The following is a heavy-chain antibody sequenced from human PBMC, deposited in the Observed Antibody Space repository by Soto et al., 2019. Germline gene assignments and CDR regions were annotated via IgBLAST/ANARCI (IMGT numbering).Heavy chain of an antibody. J-gene: IGHJ6*02. Sequence: SVKVSCKASGGTFSSYAISWVRQAPGQGLEWMGGIIPIFGTANYAQKFQGRVTITADESTSTAYMGLSSLRSEDTAVYYCARGFYYDSSGYRVLAYYYYYYGMDVWGQGTTVTVSS. V-gene: IGHV1-69*13. CDR2: IIPIFGTA. CDR3: ARGFYYDSSGYRVLAYYYYYYGMDV. CDR1: GGTFSSYA. D-gene: IGHD3-22*01.